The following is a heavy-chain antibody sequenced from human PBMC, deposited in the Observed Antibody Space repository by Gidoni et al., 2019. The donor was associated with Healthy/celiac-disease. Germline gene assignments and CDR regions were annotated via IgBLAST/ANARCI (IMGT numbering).Heavy chain of an antibody. Sequence: EVQLVESGGGLVQPGRSLRLSCAASGFTFDDYAMHWVRQAPGKGLEWVSGISWNSGSIGYADSVKGRFTISRDNAKNSLYLQMNSLRAEDTALYYCAKVGSWYNYYYGMDVWGQGTTVTVSS. V-gene: IGHV3-9*01. CDR1: GFTFDDYA. CDR3: AKVGSWYNYYYGMDV. CDR2: ISWNSGSI. D-gene: IGHD6-13*01. J-gene: IGHJ6*02.